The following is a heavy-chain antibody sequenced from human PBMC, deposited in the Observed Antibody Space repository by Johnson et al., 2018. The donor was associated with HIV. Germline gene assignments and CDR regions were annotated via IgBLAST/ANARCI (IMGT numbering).Heavy chain of an antibody. CDR3: AKDFVTHGAFDI. CDR2: ISYDGSNK. Sequence: QVQLVESGGGVVQPGRSLRLSCAASGFTFSNFAMHWVRQAPGKGLEWVVVISYDGSNKYYAASVKGRFTISRDNSKNTLYLQMNSLRAEDTAVYYCAKDFVTHGAFDIWGQGTMVTVSS. D-gene: IGHD2-21*01. J-gene: IGHJ3*02. V-gene: IGHV3-30*04. CDR1: GFTFSNFA.